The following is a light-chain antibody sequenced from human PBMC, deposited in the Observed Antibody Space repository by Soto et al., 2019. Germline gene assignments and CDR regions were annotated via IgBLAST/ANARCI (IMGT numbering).Light chain of an antibody. CDR2: DAS. CDR3: QQYNNWPPYT. Sequence: EIVMTQSPATLSVTLGERVTLSCRASQDISSNLAWYQQKPGQAPRLLIYDASTRATGIPARFSGSGSETEFTLTISSLQSEDFAVYYCQQYNNWPPYTFGQGTKLEIK. J-gene: IGKJ2*01. CDR1: QDISSN. V-gene: IGKV3-15*01.